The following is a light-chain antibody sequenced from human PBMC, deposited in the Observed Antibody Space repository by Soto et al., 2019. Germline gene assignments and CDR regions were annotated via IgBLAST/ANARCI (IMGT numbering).Light chain of an antibody. CDR3: KQCSDWPLFT. CDR1: QSVSNY. Sequence: EIVMTQSPATLSVSPGERVTLSCRASQSVSNYLAWYQHKPCQPPRLLIYGASTRATGIPARFTGSGSGTDFTLTISSLQSEDFAVYFCKQCSDWPLFTLGQQTRLEIK. J-gene: IGKJ5*01. V-gene: IGKV3-15*01. CDR2: GAS.